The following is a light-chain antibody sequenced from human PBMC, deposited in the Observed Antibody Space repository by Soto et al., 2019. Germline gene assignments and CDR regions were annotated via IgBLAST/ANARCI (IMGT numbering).Light chain of an antibody. J-gene: IGKJ3*01. Sequence: EIVLTQSPGTLSLSPGERATLSCRASQSVSSSYLAWYQQKPGQAPRLLIYGASSRATGIPDRFSGSGSGTDFTLTISRLESEDFAVYYCQQYGSSACTFGRGNKVDIK. CDR3: QQYGSSACT. CDR1: QSVSSSY. V-gene: IGKV3-20*01. CDR2: GAS.